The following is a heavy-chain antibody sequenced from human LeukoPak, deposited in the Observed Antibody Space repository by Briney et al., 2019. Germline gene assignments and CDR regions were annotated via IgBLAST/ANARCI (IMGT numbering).Heavy chain of an antibody. J-gene: IGHJ3*02. CDR3: ARVVIAANPDAFDI. Sequence: PGGSLRLSCAASGFTFSNSAMNWARQAPGKGLEWVSGISGSGGSTYYADSVKGRFTISRGNAKNSLYLQMNSLRDEDTAVYYCARVVIAANPDAFDIWGQGTMVTVSS. CDR1: GFTFSNSA. CDR2: ISGSGGST. D-gene: IGHD2-15*01. V-gene: IGHV3-23*01.